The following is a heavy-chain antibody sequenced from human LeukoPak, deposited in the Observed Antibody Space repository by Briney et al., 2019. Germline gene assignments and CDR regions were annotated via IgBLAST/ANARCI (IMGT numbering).Heavy chain of an antibody. Sequence: ASVKVSCKASGYTFTSYYMHWVRQAPGQGLEWVGIINPSGGSTSYAQKLQGRATMTRDTSTSTVYMELSSLRSEDTAVYHCARCSPYNWNVMDYWGQGTLVTVSS. J-gene: IGHJ4*02. D-gene: IGHD1-1*01. V-gene: IGHV1-46*01. CDR3: ARCSPYNWNVMDY. CDR1: GYTFTSYY. CDR2: INPSGGST.